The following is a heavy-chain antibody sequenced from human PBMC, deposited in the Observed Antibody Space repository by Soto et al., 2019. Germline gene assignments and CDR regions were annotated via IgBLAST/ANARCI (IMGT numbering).Heavy chain of an antibody. V-gene: IGHV3-66*01. CDR1: GFTVSSNY. CDR2: IYSGGST. CDR3: ARESLGDANWFDP. D-gene: IGHD2-21*02. Sequence: EVQLVESGGGLVQPGGSLRLSCAASGFTVSSNYMSWVRQAPGKGLEWVSVIYSGGSTYYADSVKGRFTISRDNSKNTLYLQMNSLRAEDTAVYYCARESLGDANWFDPWGQGTLVTVSS. J-gene: IGHJ5*02.